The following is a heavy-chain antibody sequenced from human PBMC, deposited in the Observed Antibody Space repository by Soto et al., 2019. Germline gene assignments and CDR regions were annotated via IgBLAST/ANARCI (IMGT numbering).Heavy chain of an antibody. V-gene: IGHV5-51*01. CDR3: ATSTVSYVDIVSSTTRGYFDH. CDR1: GYNFNTYW. CDR2: IYPGDSDT. D-gene: IGHD5-12*01. Sequence: PGESLKISCXGSGYNFNTYWIGWVRQMPGKGLEWMALIYPGDSDTRYSPSFEGQVTLSVDRSISTAYLQWSSLKASDTAIYYCATSTVSYVDIVSSTTRGYFDHWGQGTLVTVSS. J-gene: IGHJ4*02.